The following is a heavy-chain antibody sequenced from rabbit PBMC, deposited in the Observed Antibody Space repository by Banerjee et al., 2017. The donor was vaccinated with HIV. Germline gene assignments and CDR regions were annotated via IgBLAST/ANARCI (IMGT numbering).Heavy chain of an antibody. V-gene: IGHV1S45*01. CDR1: GFSFTNKYV. CDR3: ARDNYDDTSGHYFDL. J-gene: IGHJ4*01. Sequence: QEQLEESGGDLVKPEGSLTLTCTASGFSFTNKYVMCWVRQAPGKGLEWIACINTISGDTVYATWAKGRFTISKASWTTVTLQMTSLTAADTASYFCARDNYDDTSGHYFDLWGPGTLVTVS. CDR2: INTISGDT. D-gene: IGHD2-1*01.